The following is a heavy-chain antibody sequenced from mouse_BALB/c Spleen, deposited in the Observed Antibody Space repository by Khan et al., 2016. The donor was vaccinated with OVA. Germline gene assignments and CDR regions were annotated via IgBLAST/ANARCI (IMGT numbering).Heavy chain of an antibody. CDR1: GYTFTSYT. CDR3: VREGAYHRSDGWFAF. CDR2: INPSNDYT. Sequence: QVHVKQSGAELARPGASVKMSCKASGYTFTSYTMHWVKQRPGQGLEWIGYINPSNDYTNYNQNFKDKATLIVDKSSSTAYMQLSSLTSEDSAVYDCVREGAYHRSDGWFAFWGQGTLVTVSA. J-gene: IGHJ3*01. D-gene: IGHD2-14*01. V-gene: IGHV1-4*01.